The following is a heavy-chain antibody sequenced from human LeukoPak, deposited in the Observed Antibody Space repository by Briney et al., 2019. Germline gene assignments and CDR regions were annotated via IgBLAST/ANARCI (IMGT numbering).Heavy chain of an antibody. CDR1: GYTFTVYY. Sequence: ASVKVSCKASGYTFTVYYMHWVRQAPGQRREWMGWINPNGADTNYAQKFQGRVTITRDTSISTAYMELSRLRSDDTAVYYCARGSGGAARPDYYYYMDVWGKGTTVTVSS. CDR2: INPNGADT. D-gene: IGHD6-6*01. V-gene: IGHV1-2*02. J-gene: IGHJ6*03. CDR3: ARGSGGAARPDYYYYMDV.